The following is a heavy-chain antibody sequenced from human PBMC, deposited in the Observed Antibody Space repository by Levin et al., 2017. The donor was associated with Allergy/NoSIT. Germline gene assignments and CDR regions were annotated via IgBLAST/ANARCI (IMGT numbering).Heavy chain of an antibody. CDR2: ISGSGGSR. Sequence: ASVKVSCAASGFTFRTYAMSWVRQAPGKGLEWVSSISGSGGSRYYADSVKGRFTISRDNSKNTLYLHINSLRAGDTAVFYCAKSRTTVTPRGFDYWGQGTLVTVSS. J-gene: IGHJ4*02. V-gene: IGHV3-23*01. CDR1: GFTFRTYA. D-gene: IGHD4-17*01. CDR3: AKSRTTVTPRGFDY.